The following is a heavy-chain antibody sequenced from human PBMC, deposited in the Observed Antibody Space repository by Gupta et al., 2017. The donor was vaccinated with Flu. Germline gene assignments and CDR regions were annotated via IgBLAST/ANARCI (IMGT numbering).Heavy chain of an antibody. D-gene: IGHD5-18*01. J-gene: IGHJ4*02. V-gene: IGHV3-48*03. CDR3: ARDVFGITDMVTYRQFFDY. Sequence: EVQLVESGGGSVQPGGSLRLSCVASGFTFHNSDINWVRQAPGKGLEWISYVSSDGHTLYYADSVKGRFTIARDNAENSLYLQMNSLRVEDTAVYYCARDVFGITDMVTYRQFFDYWGQGALVAVSS. CDR1: GFTFHNSD. CDR2: VSSDGHTL.